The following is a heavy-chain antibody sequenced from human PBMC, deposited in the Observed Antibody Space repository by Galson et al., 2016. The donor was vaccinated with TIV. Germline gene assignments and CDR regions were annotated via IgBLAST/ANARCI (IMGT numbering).Heavy chain of an antibody. CDR2: INAGNGNT. CDR3: ARPPYCGGDCYKYDR. J-gene: IGHJ5*02. D-gene: IGHD2-21*01. V-gene: IGHV1-3*01. Sequence: QSGAEVKKPGPSVKVSCKASGYSFTTYAMHWVRQAPGQRLEWMGWINAGNGNTKYSQKFQGRVTITRDTFASTAYMELNSLTSADTAVYYCARPPYCGGDCYKYDRWGQGTLVTVSS. CDR1: GYSFTTYA.